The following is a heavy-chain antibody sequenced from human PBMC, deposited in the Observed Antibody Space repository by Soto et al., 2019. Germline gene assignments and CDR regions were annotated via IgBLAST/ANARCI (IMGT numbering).Heavy chain of an antibody. CDR2: ISGSGGST. J-gene: IGHJ4*02. V-gene: IGHV3-23*01. CDR1: GFTFSSYA. D-gene: IGHD3-10*01. Sequence: GGSLRLSCAASGFTFSSYAMSWVRQAPGKGLEWVSAISGSGGSTYYADSVKGRFTISRDNSKNTLYLQMNSLRAEDTAVYCCAKEPRITMVRGVIMYFDYWGQGTLVTVSS. CDR3: AKEPRITMVRGVIMYFDY.